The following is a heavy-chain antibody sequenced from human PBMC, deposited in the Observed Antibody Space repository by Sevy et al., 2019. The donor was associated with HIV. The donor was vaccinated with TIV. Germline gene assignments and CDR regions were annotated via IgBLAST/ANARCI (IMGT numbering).Heavy chain of an antibody. D-gene: IGHD2-15*01. CDR2: ISGSGGST. J-gene: IGHJ3*02. CDR1: GFTFSSYA. CDR3: AKDQSFLLGYCSGGSCSQFLNAFDI. Sequence: GGSLRLSCAASGFTFSSYAMSWVRQAPGKGLEWVSAISGSGGSTYYADSVKGRFTISRDNSKNTLYLQMNSLRAEDTAVYYCAKDQSFLLGYCSGGSCSQFLNAFDIWGLGTMVTVSS. V-gene: IGHV3-23*01.